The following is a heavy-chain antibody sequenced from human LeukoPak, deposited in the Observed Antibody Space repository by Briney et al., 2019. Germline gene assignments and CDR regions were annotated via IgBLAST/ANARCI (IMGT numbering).Heavy chain of an antibody. V-gene: IGHV3-15*01. Sequence: GGSLRLSCAASGFTFSNAWMSWVRQAPGKGLEWVGRIKSKTDGGTTDYAAPVKGRFTISRDDSKNTLYLQMNSLRAEDTAVYYCARDWGGYSYGPAPRGFDYWGQGTLVTVSS. CDR1: GFTFSNAW. CDR3: ARDWGGYSYGPAPRGFDY. CDR2: IKSKTDGGTT. J-gene: IGHJ4*02. D-gene: IGHD5-18*01.